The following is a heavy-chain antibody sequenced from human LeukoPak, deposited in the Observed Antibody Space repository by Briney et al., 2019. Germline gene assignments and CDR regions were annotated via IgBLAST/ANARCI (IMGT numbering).Heavy chain of an antibody. CDR2: ISYDEMYQ. V-gene: IGHV3-30*18. CDR1: GFTFNIYG. Sequence: GGSLRLSCAASGFTFNIYGMHWVRQAPGKGLEWVSGISYDEMYQYYADSVKGRFTISRDNSKNTLFLQMNSLRAEDTAIYYCAKDRDYYGSGSDYWGQGTLVTVSS. D-gene: IGHD3-10*01. CDR3: AKDRDYYGSGSDY. J-gene: IGHJ4*02.